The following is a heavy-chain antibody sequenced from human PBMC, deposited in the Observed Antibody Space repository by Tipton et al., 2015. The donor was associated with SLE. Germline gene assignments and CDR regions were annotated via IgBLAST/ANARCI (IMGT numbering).Heavy chain of an antibody. Sequence: TLSLTCTVSGGSISSSSYYWGWIRQPPGKGLEWIGSIYYSGSTYFNPSLKSRVTISVDTSKNQFSLKLSSVTAADTAVYYCARHFPPSYYYYGMDVWGQGTTVTVSS. CDR1: GGSISSSSYY. CDR2: IYYSGST. V-gene: IGHV4-39*01. J-gene: IGHJ6*02. CDR3: ARHFPPSYYYYGMDV.